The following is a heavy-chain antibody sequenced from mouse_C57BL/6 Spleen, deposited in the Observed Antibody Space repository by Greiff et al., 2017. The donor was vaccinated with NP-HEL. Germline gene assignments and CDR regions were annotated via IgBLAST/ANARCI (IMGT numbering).Heavy chain of an antibody. CDR2: IYPGDGDT. V-gene: IGHV1-80*01. CDR3: ARENYYGSRWFAY. D-gene: IGHD1-1*01. Sequence: QVQLQQSGAELVKPGASVKISCTASGYAFSSYWMNWVKQRPGKGLEWIGQIYPGDGDTNYNGKFKGKATLTADKSSSTAYMQLSSLTSEDSAVYFCARENYYGSRWFAYWGQGTLVTVSA. J-gene: IGHJ3*01. CDR1: GYAFSSYW.